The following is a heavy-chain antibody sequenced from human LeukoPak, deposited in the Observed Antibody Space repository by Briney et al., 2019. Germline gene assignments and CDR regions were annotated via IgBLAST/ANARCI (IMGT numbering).Heavy chain of an antibody. CDR1: GDTFTNYG. CDR2: ISIYNGNT. Sequence: ASAKVSFEASGDTFTNYGISWVRQAPGQGLEWMGWISIYNGNTDYAQKLRGRVTMTTDTSTSTAYMELRSLRSDDTAVYYCARITYDFWSGYYMPDDPWGQGTLVTVSS. CDR3: ARITYDFWSGYYMPDDP. V-gene: IGHV1-18*01. J-gene: IGHJ5*02. D-gene: IGHD3-3*01.